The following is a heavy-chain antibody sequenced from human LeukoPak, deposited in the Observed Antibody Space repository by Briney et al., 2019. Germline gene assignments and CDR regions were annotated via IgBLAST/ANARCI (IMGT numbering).Heavy chain of an antibody. D-gene: IGHD4/OR15-4a*01. J-gene: IGHJ5*02. CDR1: GFVFSSYA. CDR2: LSDSGGKT. CDR3: ERDYGA. Sequence: PGGSLRLSCAASGFVFSSYAMSWVRQAPGKGLEWVSTLSDSGGKTYYADSVKGRFTISRDNAKNTLYLQMNSLRVDDTAMYYCERDYGAWGQGTLVTVSP. V-gene: IGHV3-23*01.